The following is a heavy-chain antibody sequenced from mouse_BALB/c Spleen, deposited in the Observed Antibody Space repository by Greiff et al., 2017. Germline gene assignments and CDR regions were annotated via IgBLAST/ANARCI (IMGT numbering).Heavy chain of an antibody. V-gene: IGHV5-4*02. J-gene: IGHJ3*01. CDR1: GFTFSDYY. D-gene: IGHD1-1*01. CDR2: ISDGGSYT. Sequence: EVKLMESGGGLVKPGGSLKLSCAASGFTFSDYYMYWVRQTPEKRLEWVATISDGGSYTYYPDSVKGRFTISRDNAKNNLYLQMSSLKSEDTAMYYCAREGGITTVVATPFAYWGQGTLVTVSA. CDR3: AREGGITTVVATPFAY.